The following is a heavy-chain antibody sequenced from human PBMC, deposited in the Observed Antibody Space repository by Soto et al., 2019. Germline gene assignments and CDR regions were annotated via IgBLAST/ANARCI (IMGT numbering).Heavy chain of an antibody. CDR3: ARVTYDFWSGHNRNWFDP. D-gene: IGHD3-3*01. Sequence: SETLSLTCVVSDGSNISGCYFWNWTRQPPGKGLEWIGYIYHSGSTYYNPSLKSRVTISVDRSKNQFSLKLSSVTAADTAVYYCARVTYDFWSGHNRNWFDPWGQGTLVTVSS. V-gene: IGHV4-30-2*01. J-gene: IGHJ5*02. CDR1: DGSNISGCYF. CDR2: IYHSGST.